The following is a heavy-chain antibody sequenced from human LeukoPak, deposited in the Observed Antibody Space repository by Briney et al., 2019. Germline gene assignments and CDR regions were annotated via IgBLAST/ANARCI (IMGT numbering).Heavy chain of an antibody. CDR2: ISSSSSYI. Sequence: PGGSLRLSCAASGFTFSSYSMNWVRQAPGKGLEWVSSISSSSSYIYYADSGKGRFTIYRDNSKNSLYLQMNSLRPEDTAVYYCARGGYYDSSGPLEGWGQGTLVTVSS. D-gene: IGHD3-22*01. J-gene: IGHJ4*02. V-gene: IGHV3-21*01. CDR1: GFTFSSYS. CDR3: ARGGYYDSSGPLEG.